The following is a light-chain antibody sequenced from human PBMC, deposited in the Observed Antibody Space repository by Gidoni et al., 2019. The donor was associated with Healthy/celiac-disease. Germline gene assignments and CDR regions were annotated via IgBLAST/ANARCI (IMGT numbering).Light chain of an antibody. CDR3: SSYAGSNNYV. CDR1: SSDVGGNNY. CDR2: EVS. Sequence: QSALTQPPSASGSPGQSVTISCTGTSSDVGGNNYASWYQQRPGKAPKLIIYEVSKRPSGVPDRFSGSKSGNTASLTVSGLQAEDEADYYCSSYAGSNNYVFGTGTKVTVL. V-gene: IGLV2-8*01. J-gene: IGLJ1*01.